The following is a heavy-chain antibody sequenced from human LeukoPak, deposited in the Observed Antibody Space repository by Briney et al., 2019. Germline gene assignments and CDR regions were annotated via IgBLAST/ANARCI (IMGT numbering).Heavy chain of an antibody. V-gene: IGHV3-7*01. J-gene: IGHJ4*02. Sequence: PGGSLRLSCAASGFTFSSYSMNWVRHTPGKGLEWVASIKQDGTEKYYADSVKGRFTISRDNGKNSLYLQMSSLRAEDTAIYYCATQSYYYDSSGYYTTWGQGTLVTVSS. CDR1: GFTFSSYS. D-gene: IGHD3-22*01. CDR2: IKQDGTEK. CDR3: ATQSYYYDSSGYYTT.